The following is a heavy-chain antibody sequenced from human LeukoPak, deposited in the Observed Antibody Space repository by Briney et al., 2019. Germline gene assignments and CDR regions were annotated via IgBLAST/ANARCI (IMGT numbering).Heavy chain of an antibody. CDR3: AHYDSSGYHAFDI. D-gene: IGHD3-22*01. J-gene: IGHJ3*02. CDR1: GFTFNSYN. CDR2: INVNRRTI. V-gene: IGHV3-48*01. Sequence: GGSLRLSCAASGFTFNSYNMNWVRQAPGKGLEWISYINVNRRTIYYADSVRGRFTISRDNAKNSLYLQMNSLRVEDTAVYYCAHYDSSGYHAFDIWGQGTMVTVSS.